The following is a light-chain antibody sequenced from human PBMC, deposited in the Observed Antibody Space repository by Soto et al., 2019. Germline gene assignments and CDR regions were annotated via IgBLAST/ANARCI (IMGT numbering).Light chain of an antibody. Sequence: QSALTQPASVSGSPGQSITISCTGTSSDVGVYNYVSWYQQHLGKAPKLIIYEVSQRPSGVPDRFSGSKSGNTASLTVSGLQTEDEADYYCSAYAGSNNFVFGSGTKLTVL. J-gene: IGLJ1*01. CDR1: SSDVGVYNY. CDR2: EVS. V-gene: IGLV2-8*01. CDR3: SAYAGSNNFV.